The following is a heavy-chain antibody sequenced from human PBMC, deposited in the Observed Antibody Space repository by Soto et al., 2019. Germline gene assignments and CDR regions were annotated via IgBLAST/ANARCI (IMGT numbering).Heavy chain of an antibody. V-gene: IGHV3-7*05. D-gene: IGHD3-3*01. CDR1: GFTFSSLS. Sequence: EVQLVESGGGLVQPGGSLRLSCAGSGFTFSSLSMTWVRQAPGKGLEWVANINEDGSVKNYADSVMGRLTISRDNSENTVSLQMSGLRVEDTAVYYCARLGTYYESWSGLSGLDVWGQGTTVTVSS. CDR3: ARLGTYYESWSGLSGLDV. J-gene: IGHJ6*02. CDR2: INEDGSVK.